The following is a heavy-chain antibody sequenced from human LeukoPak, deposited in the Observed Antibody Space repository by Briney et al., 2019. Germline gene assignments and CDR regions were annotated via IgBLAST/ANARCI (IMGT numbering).Heavy chain of an antibody. V-gene: IGHV4-39*02. CDR1: GGSISSSSYY. CDR2: IYYSGST. J-gene: IGHJ4*02. CDR3: ARDSSTRELLEPAPDY. D-gene: IGHD1-26*01. Sequence: PSETLSLTCTVSGGSISSSSYYWGWIRQPPGKGLEWIGSIYYSGSTYYNPSLKSRVTISVDTSKNQFSLKLSSVTAADTAVYYCARDSSTRELLEPAPDYWGQGTLVTVSS.